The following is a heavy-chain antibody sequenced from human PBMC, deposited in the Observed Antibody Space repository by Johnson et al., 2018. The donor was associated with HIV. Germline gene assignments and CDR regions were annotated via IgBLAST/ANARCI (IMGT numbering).Heavy chain of an antibody. CDR1: GFTFNSYA. CDR3: AKNNEVWGLLPVDAFYV. V-gene: IGHV3-30*18. Sequence: QVQLVESGVGVVQPGRSLRLSCAASGFTFNSYAMHWVRQAPGKGLEWVSVISYDGDNEYYADSVKGRFTISRDNSKNTLYLQLNSLRPEDTAVYYCAKNNEVWGLLPVDAFYVWGQGTLITVSS. J-gene: IGHJ3*01. D-gene: IGHD1-26*01. CDR2: ISYDGDNE.